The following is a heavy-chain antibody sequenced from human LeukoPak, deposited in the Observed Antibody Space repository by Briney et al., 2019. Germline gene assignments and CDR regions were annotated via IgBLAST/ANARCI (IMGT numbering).Heavy chain of an antibody. V-gene: IGHV1-2*02. CDR3: ARGYCSSTSCYIIIWFDP. Sequence: GASVKVSCKASGYTFTGYYKHWVRQAPGQGLEWMGWINPNSGGTNYAQKFQGRVTMTRDTSISTAYMELSRLRSDDTAVYYCARGYCSSTSCYIIIWFDPWGQGTLVTVSS. J-gene: IGHJ5*02. CDR2: INPNSGGT. CDR1: GYTFTGYY. D-gene: IGHD2-2*02.